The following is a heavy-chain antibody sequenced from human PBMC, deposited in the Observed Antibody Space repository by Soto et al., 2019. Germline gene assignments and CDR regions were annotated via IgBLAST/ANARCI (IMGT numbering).Heavy chain of an antibody. CDR1: GGTFSSYT. CDR3: VRGGDSSGYYPYY. V-gene: IGHV1-69*02. J-gene: IGHJ4*02. Sequence: QVQLVQSGAAVKKPGSSVKVSCKASGGTFSSYTISWVRQAPGQGLEWMGRIIPILGIANYAQKFQGRVTITADKSTSTAYMELSSLRSEDTAVYYCVRGGDSSGYYPYYWGQGTLVTVSS. CDR2: IIPILGIA. D-gene: IGHD3-22*01.